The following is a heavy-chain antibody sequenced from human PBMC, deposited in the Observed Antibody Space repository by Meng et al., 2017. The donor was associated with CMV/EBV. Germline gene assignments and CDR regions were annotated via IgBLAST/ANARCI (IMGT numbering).Heavy chain of an antibody. CDR2: TSASDFGS. D-gene: IGHD3-22*01. J-gene: IGHJ4*02. CDR1: GFTFTTFD. V-gene: IGHV3-23*01. CDR3: AKGYYDSSGYSYDDY. Sequence: GGSLRLSCAASGFTFTTFDMAWVPQAPGKGPEWVSSTSASDFGSYYADSVKGRFTVSRDNSKNTLYLQMNSLRAEDTALYYCAKGYYDSSGYSYDDYWGQGTLVTVSS.